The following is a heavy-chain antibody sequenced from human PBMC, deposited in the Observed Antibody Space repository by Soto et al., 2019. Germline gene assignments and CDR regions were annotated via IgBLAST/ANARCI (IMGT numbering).Heavy chain of an antibody. CDR2: IIPIFGTA. CDR3: ARPTRYYYDSSGQSAWFDP. V-gene: IGHV1-69*12. CDR1: GGTFSSYA. J-gene: IGHJ5*02. D-gene: IGHD3-22*01. Sequence: QVQLVQSGAEVKKPGSSVKVSCKASGGTFSSYAISWVRQAPGQGLEWMGGIIPIFGTANYAQKFQGRVTTTADEPTRTAYMDLSSLSAEDTAVYYCARPTRYYYDSSGQSAWFDPWGQGTLVTVSS.